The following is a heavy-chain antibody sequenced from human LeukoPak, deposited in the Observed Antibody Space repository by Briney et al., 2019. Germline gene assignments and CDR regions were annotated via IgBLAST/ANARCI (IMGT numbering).Heavy chain of an antibody. CDR3: ARDGWESGDY. D-gene: IGHD1-26*01. V-gene: IGHV4-59*01. Sequence: SETLSLTCTVSGGSINSNYWSWIRQPPGKGLESIGYMHYTGNTNYNPSLKSRVTMSVDTSKNQFSLTLNSVTAADTAVYYCARDGWESGDYWGQGTLVTVSS. CDR1: GGSINSNY. J-gene: IGHJ4*02. CDR2: MHYTGNT.